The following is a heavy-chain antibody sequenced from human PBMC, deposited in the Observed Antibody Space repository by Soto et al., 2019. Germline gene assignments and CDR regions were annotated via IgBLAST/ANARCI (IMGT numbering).Heavy chain of an antibody. Sequence: GGSLRLSCAASGFTFSSYAMSWVRQAPGKGLEWVSAISGSGGSTYYADSVKGRFTISRDNSKNTLYLQMNSLRAEDTAVYYCAKGMGRFLEWLADAFDIWGQGTMVTVSS. CDR3: AKGMGRFLEWLADAFDI. CDR2: ISGSGGST. CDR1: GFTFSSYA. J-gene: IGHJ3*02. V-gene: IGHV3-23*01. D-gene: IGHD3-3*01.